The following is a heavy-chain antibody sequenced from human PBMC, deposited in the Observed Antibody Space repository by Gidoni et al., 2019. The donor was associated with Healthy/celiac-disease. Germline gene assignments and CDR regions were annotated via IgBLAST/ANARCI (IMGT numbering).Heavy chain of an antibody. Sequence: EVPLLESGGGLVQPGGSLRLSCAASGFTFSSYAMSWVRQAPGKGLEWVSAISGSGGSKYYEDSVKGRFTISRDNSKNTLYRQMNSLRAEDTAVYYCAKTGDFWSGYPFDYWGQGTLVTVSS. J-gene: IGHJ4*02. CDR1: GFTFSSYA. D-gene: IGHD3-3*01. CDR2: ISGSGGSK. CDR3: AKTGDFWSGYPFDY. V-gene: IGHV3-23*01.